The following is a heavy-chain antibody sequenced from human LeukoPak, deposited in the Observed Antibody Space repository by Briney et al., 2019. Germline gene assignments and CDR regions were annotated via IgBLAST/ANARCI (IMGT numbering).Heavy chain of an antibody. CDR2: IKSESDGGTI. J-gene: IGHJ5*02. Sequence: GGSLRLSCGVSGFNFRIAWMNWVRQAPGKGLEWVARIKSESDGGTIDYAAPVKGRFTISRDDSKNMLYLQMNSLEIEDTAVYYCTTPLSWGQGTLVTVSS. CDR1: GFNFRIAW. CDR3: TTPLS. V-gene: IGHV3-15*01.